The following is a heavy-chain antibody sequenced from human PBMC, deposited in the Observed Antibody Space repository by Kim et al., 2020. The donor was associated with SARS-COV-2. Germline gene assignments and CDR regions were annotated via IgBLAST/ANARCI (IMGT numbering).Heavy chain of an antibody. CDR2: ISGRGDFT. D-gene: IGHD3-10*01. Sequence: GGSLRLSCAASKFTFSYHAMNWVRQASGKGLEWVSVISGRGDFTDYADSVKGRFTISRDNSRNTLYLQMNSLRAEDTAVYYCAKGYYDSGNYYTLDFRGQGTRVPVS. J-gene: IGHJ4*02. CDR1: KFTFSYHA. CDR3: AKGYYDSGNYYTLDF. V-gene: IGHV3-23*01.